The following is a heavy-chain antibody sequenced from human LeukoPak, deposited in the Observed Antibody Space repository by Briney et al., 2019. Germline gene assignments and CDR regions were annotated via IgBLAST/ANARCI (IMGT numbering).Heavy chain of an antibody. CDR1: GFTFSNTY. D-gene: IGHD5-24*01. Sequence: SRGSLRLSCAASGFTFSNTYMSWVRQAPGKGLEWVSLIYPNGNIYYADSVKGRFTISRDNSKNTLFLQMNSLRAEDTAIYYCVRTFRSGDGYKVGYFDYWGQGTLVTVSS. CDR2: IYPNGNI. V-gene: IGHV3-53*01. CDR3: VRTFRSGDGYKVGYFDY. J-gene: IGHJ4*02.